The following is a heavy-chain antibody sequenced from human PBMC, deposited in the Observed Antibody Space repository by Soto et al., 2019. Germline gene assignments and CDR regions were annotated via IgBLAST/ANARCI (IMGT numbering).Heavy chain of an antibody. J-gene: IGHJ6*02. CDR1: GGSISSYY. D-gene: IGHD1-26*01. V-gene: IGHV4-59*01. CDR2: IFHSGSA. Sequence: PSETLSLTCTVSGGSISSYYWSWIRQPPGKGLEWIGYIFHSGSANYNPSLSSRVTMSIDTSKNKFSLKLTSVTAADTAVYYCARDNRHREDYGLDVWGQGTSVTVSS. CDR3: ARDNRHREDYGLDV.